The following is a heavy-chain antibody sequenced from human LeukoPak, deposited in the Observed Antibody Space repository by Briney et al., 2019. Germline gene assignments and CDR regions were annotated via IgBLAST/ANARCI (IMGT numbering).Heavy chain of an antibody. J-gene: IGHJ3*02. Sequence: GASVKVSCKASGYTFTGYYMHWVRQAPGQGLEWMGWINPNSGGINYAQKFQGRVTMTRDTSISTAYMELSRLRSDDTAVYYCARGVGSSGYSIWGQGTMVTVSS. V-gene: IGHV1-2*02. CDR2: INPNSGGI. CDR1: GYTFTGYY. CDR3: ARGVGSSGYSI. D-gene: IGHD3-22*01.